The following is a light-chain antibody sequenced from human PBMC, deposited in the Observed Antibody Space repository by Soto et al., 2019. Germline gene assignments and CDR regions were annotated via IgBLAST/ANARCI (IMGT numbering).Light chain of an antibody. V-gene: IGLV2-14*03. J-gene: IGLJ1*01. CDR3: SSYTSSSTHV. Sequence: QSALTQPASVSGSPGQSITISCTGTSSDIGAFTFVSWYQQHPRKVPKLMIFDVNRRPSGVSDRFSGSKSGNTASLTISGLQAEDEGDYYCSSYTSSSTHVFGSGTKLTVL. CDR1: SSDIGAFTF. CDR2: DVN.